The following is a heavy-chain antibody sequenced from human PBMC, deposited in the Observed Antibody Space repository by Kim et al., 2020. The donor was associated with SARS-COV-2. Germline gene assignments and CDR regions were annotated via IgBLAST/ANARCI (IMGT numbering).Heavy chain of an antibody. CDR3: AKRPGGSNYYFDY. CDR2: IGASGGDT. J-gene: IGHJ4*02. CDR1: GITFRSYA. Sequence: LSLTCAASGITFRSYAMHWVRQAPGNGLEWVSGIGASGGDTYYADSVKGRFTMSRDNSKNTLYLQMNSLRAEDTAVYYCAKRPGGSNYYFDYWGQGTLVTVSS. D-gene: IGHD1-26*01. V-gene: IGHV3-23*01.